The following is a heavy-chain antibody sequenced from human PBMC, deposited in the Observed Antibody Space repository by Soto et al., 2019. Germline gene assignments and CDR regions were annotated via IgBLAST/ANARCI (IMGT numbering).Heavy chain of an antibody. J-gene: IGHJ5*02. CDR2: INPNSGGT. D-gene: IGHD4-17*01. Sequence: ASVKVSCKASGYTFTGYYMHWVRQAPGQGLEWMGWINPNSGGTNYAQKFQGRVTMTRDTSISTAYMELSRLRSDDTAVYYCARANYGDYVCQGRWFDPWGQGTLVTVSS. CDR1: GYTFTGYY. CDR3: ARANYGDYVCQGRWFDP. V-gene: IGHV1-2*02.